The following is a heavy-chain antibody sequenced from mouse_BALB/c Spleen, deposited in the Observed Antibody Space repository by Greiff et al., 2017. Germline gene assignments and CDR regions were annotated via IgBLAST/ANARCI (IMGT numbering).Heavy chain of an antibody. CDR3: ARFAPTGRAFDY. D-gene: IGHD1-1*01. CDR2: ISTYYGDA. J-gene: IGHJ2*01. Sequence: QVHVKQSGAELVRPGVSVKISCKGSGYTFTDYAMHWVKQSHAKSLEWIGVISTYYGDASYNQKFKGKATMTVDKSSSTAYMELARLTSEDSAIYYCARFAPTGRAFDYWGQGTTLTVSS. CDR1: GYTFTDYA. V-gene: IGHV1S137*01.